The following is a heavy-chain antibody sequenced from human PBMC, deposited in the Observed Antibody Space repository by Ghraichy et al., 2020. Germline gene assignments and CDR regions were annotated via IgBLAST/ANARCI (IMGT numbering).Heavy chain of an antibody. CDR2: INHSGST. D-gene: IGHD3-3*01. CDR3: VRGPSRFWSGYYTGWFDP. Sequence: SQTLSLTCAVYGGSFSGYYWSWIRQPPGKGLEWIGEINHSGSTNYNPSLKSRVTISVDTSKNQFSLKLSSVTAADTAVYYCVRGPSRFWSGYYTGWFDPWGQGTLVTVSS. J-gene: IGHJ5*02. CDR1: GGSFSGYY. V-gene: IGHV4-34*01.